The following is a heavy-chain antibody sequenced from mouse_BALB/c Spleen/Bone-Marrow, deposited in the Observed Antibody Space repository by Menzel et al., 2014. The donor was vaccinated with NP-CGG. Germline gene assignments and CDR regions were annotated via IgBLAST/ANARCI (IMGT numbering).Heavy chain of an antibody. V-gene: IGHV4-1*02. D-gene: IGHD1-1*01. Sequence: EVKLQESGGGLVQPGGSLKLSCAASGFDFSRYWMSWVRQAPGKGLEWIGEINPDSSTINYTPSLKDKFIISRDNAKNTLDLQMSKVRSEDTAFYYSARLGYCGSSDYWGQGATLTVSS. CDR3: ARLGYCGSSDY. CDR2: INPDSSTI. CDR1: GFDFSRYW. J-gene: IGHJ2*01.